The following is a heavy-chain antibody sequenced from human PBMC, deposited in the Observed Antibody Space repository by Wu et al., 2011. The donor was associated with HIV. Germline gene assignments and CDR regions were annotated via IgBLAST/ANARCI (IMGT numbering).Heavy chain of an antibody. Sequence: QVQLVQSGAEVKKPGASVKVSCKASGYTFTGYYMHWVRQAPGQGLEWMGWINPNSGGTNYAQKFQGRVTMTRDTSISTAYMELSRLRSDDTAVYYCASVRCHVDHCYFPLIGTAFDIWGQGTKVTVSS. D-gene: IGHD2-21*02. CDR2: INPNSGGT. CDR3: ASVRCHVDHCYFPLIGTAFDI. V-gene: IGHV1-2*02. CDR1: GYTFTGYY. J-gene: IGHJ3*02.